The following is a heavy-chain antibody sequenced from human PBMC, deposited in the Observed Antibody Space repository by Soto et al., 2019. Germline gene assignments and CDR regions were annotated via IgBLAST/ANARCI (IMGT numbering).Heavy chain of an antibody. D-gene: IGHD3-16*02. J-gene: IGHJ4*02. CDR2: ITSSGTTI. CDR3: ARGNSPVNVY. V-gene: IGHV3-48*03. CDR1: GFTFSSYE. Sequence: GGSLRLSCAASGFTFSSYEMNWVRQAPGKGLEWISYITSSGTTIYYADSVKGRFTISRDNAKNSLYLQMNSLRAEDTAVYYCARGNSPVNVYWGQGTLVTVSS.